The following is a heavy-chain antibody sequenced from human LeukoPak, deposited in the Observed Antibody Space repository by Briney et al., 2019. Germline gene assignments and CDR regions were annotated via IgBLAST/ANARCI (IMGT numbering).Heavy chain of an antibody. J-gene: IGHJ6*03. CDR1: GYTFIGYY. D-gene: IGHD1-14*01. CDR2: INPNSGGT. V-gene: IGHV1-2*02. CDR3: ARGLTGRGYYYYHMDV. Sequence: ASVKVSCKASGYTFIGYYIHWVRQAPGQGLEWMGWINPNSGGTNYAQKFQGRVTMTRDTSISTAYMELSRLRSDDTAVYYCARGLTGRGYYYYHMDVWGKGTTVTVSS.